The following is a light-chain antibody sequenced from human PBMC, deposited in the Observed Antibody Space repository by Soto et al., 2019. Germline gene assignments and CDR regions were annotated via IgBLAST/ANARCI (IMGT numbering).Light chain of an antibody. CDR1: QSVSSS. CDR3: QQYENLPT. CDR2: DAS. J-gene: IGKJ4*01. V-gene: IGKV3-15*01. Sequence: EIVMTQSPATLSVSPGDRATLSCRASQSVSSSLAWYQQIPGQAPRLLIYDASTRATGIPARFGGSGSGTEFTLTISSLQSEDFAVYYCQQYENLPTFGGGTKVDIK.